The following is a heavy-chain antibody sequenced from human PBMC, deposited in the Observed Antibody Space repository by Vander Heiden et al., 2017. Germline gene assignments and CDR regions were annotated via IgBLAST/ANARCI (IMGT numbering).Heavy chain of an antibody. CDR2: INPGGGAT. J-gene: IGHJ4*02. Sequence: QVELVQSGAEVKKPGASVKVSCKASGYTFTSYYMHWVRQAPGQGPGGMGIINPGGGATVYAQRFQGRVSMTTDTSTSTVYMELSSLRSEDTAVYYCARRSYLGEGGFDYWGQGALVTVSS. V-gene: IGHV1-46*01. CDR1: GYTFTSYY. CDR3: ARRSYLGEGGFDY. D-gene: IGHD3-16*01.